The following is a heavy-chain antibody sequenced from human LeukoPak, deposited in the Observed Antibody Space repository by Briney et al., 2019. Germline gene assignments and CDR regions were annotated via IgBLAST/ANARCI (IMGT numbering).Heavy chain of an antibody. CDR3: AKDRSKYYDFWSPVDY. V-gene: IGHV3-9*01. Sequence: GGSLRLSCAASGFTFSSYAMSWVRQAPGKGLEWVSGISWNSGSIGYADSVKGRFTISRDNAKNSLYLQMNSLRAEDTALYYCAKDRSKYYDFWSPVDYWGQGTLVTVSS. CDR2: ISWNSGSI. CDR1: GFTFSSYA. J-gene: IGHJ4*02. D-gene: IGHD3-3*01.